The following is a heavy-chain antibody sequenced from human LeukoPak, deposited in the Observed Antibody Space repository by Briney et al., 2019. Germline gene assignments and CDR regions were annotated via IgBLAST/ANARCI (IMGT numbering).Heavy chain of an antibody. J-gene: IGHJ4*02. CDR1: GFTFSSYS. V-gene: IGHV3-21*01. CDR2: ISSSSSYI. Sequence: GGSLRLSCAASGFTFSSYSMNWVRQAPGKGLEWVSSISSSSSYIYYADSVKGRFTISRDNAKNSLYLQMNSLRAEDTAVYYCARDGTYYYDSSGYSGFDYWGQGTLVTVSS. D-gene: IGHD3-22*01. CDR3: ARDGTYYYDSSGYSGFDY.